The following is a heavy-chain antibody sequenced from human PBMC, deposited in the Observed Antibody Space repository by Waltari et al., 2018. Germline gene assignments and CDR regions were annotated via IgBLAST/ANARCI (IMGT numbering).Heavy chain of an antibody. J-gene: IGHJ4*02. D-gene: IGHD2-2*02. CDR1: GFAFSAYY. CDR2: MSGSGHII. Sequence: QVQLVESGGGLVKPGGSLRLSCGASGFAFSAYYMTWIRQVPGKGLEWVTYMSGSGHIIYYRDSVKGRFTISRDNAKNSLYLQMSNLRAEDTAVYYCATAVPIHSLVYWGQGTLVTVS. V-gene: IGHV3-11*01. CDR3: ATAVPIHSLVY.